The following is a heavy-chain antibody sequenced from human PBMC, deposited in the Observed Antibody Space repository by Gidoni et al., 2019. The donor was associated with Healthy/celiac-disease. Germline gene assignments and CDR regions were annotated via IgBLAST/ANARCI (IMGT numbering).Heavy chain of an antibody. CDR2: ISGSGGST. Sequence: EVQLLESGGGLVQPGGSLRLSCAASGFTFSSYAMSWVRQGPGKGLAWVSAISGSGGSTYYADSVKGRFTISRDNSKNTLYLQMNSLRAEDTAVYYCAKSTRYSSGWDFDYWGQGTLVTVSS. D-gene: IGHD6-19*01. CDR1: GFTFSSYA. V-gene: IGHV3-23*01. CDR3: AKSTRYSSGWDFDY. J-gene: IGHJ4*02.